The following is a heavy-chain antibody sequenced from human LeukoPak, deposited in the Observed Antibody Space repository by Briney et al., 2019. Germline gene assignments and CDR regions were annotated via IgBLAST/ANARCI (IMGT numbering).Heavy chain of an antibody. V-gene: IGHV3-33*03. CDR3: ASGLVGGSFDY. J-gene: IGHJ4*02. D-gene: IGHD3-10*01. Sequence: PGGSLRLSCAASGFSFKTYGMHWVRQAPGKGLEWVAIIWYDGSNRFYADSVKGRFTISRDNSESTLYLQMNSLRAEDTAVYFCASGLVGGSFDYWGQGTLVTVFS. CDR1: GFSFKTYG. CDR2: IWYDGSNR.